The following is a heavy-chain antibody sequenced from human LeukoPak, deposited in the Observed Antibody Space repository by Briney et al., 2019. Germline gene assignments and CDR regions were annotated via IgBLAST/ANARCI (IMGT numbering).Heavy chain of an antibody. J-gene: IGHJ3*02. Sequence: GGSLRLSCAASGFTFSSYAMSWVRQAPGKGLEWVSAISGSGGSTYYADSVKGRFTISRDNSKNTLYLQMNSLRAEDTAVYYCAKGREYCSGGSCTGGAFDIWGQGTMVTVSS. CDR2: ISGSGGST. CDR1: GFTFSSYA. D-gene: IGHD2-15*01. V-gene: IGHV3-23*01. CDR3: AKGREYCSGGSCTGGAFDI.